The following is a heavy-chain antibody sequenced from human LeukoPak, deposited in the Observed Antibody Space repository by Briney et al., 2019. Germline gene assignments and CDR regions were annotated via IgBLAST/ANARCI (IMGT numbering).Heavy chain of an antibody. J-gene: IGHJ3*02. V-gene: IGHV3-20*04. Sequence: PGGSLRLSCAASGFTFSSYAMSWVRQAPGKGLEWVSGINWNGGSTGYADSVKGRFTISRDNAKNSLYLQMNGLRAEDTALYYCARADDYHLLDAFDIWGQGTMVTVSS. CDR1: GFTFSSYA. D-gene: IGHD2-2*01. CDR3: ARADDYHLLDAFDI. CDR2: INWNGGST.